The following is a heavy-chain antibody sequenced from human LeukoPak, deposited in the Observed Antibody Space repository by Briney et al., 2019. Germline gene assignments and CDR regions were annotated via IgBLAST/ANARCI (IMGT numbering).Heavy chain of an antibody. V-gene: IGHV3-7*01. CDR1: GFTFSRHW. D-gene: IGHD2-15*01. J-gene: IGHJ4*02. CDR3: ARDESGGYYVY. CDR2: IKQDGSMK. Sequence: PGGSLRLSCEASGFTFSRHWKSWVRQAPGRGLEWVANIKQDGSMKQYADSVRGRFIISRDNAKNSVYLQLSSLKAEDSAVYFCARDESGGYYVYWGQGTLVTVSS.